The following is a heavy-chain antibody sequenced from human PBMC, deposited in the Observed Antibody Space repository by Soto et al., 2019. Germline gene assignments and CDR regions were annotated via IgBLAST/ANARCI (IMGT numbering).Heavy chain of an antibody. Sequence: GGSLRLSCAASGFTFSSYTMRWVRQAPGKGLEWVSTISGSGGDTYYADSVKGRFTISRDNSKNTLYLQMNSLLAEDTAVYHCARGSERAYFDFWGQGVLVTVSS. V-gene: IGHV3-23*01. CDR3: ARGSERAYFDF. D-gene: IGHD1-1*01. J-gene: IGHJ4*02. CDR1: GFTFSSYT. CDR2: ISGSGGDT.